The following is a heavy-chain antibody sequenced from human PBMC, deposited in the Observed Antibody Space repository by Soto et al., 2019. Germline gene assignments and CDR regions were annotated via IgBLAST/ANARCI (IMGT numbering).Heavy chain of an antibody. V-gene: IGHV4-59*01. CDR1: GGSISSEF. CDR2: ISISGDT. J-gene: IGHJ5*02. CDR3: ARGREDFHAGSGPRWMWLDP. D-gene: IGHD3-3*01. Sequence: SETLSLTCTVSGGSISSEFWSCILQPPGNRLEWIGFISISGDTDYSPSLKSRATISADTSRNQFSLKLRSVNTADTAVYFCARGREDFHAGSGPRWMWLDPWGQGTLVT.